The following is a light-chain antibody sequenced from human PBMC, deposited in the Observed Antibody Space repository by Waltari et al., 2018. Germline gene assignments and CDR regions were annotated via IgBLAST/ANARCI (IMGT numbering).Light chain of an antibody. CDR2: DAS. J-gene: IGKJ4*02. V-gene: IGKV1-33*01. Sequence: ETKMTQCTSTVSASVGDRVTITCQASQEISNELNREQQKQGKAPKLMIYDASNLETWVPSRFSGSGSGTDFTVSISSLQPEDIATDYCQQYCKLLTFSGKTKVKIK. CDR3: QQYCKLLT. CDR1: QEISNE.